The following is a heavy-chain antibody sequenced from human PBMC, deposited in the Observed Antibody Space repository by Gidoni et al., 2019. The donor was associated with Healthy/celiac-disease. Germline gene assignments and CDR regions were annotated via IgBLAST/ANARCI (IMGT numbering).Heavy chain of an antibody. Sequence: QVQLVQSGAEVKKPGSSVKVSCKASGGTFSSYAISWVRQAPGQGLEWMGGILPILGTANYAQKFQGRVTITADESTSTAYMELSSLRSEDTAVYYCARDISSWSSLGWFDPWGQGTLVTVSS. V-gene: IGHV1-69*01. CDR2: ILPILGTA. CDR3: ARDISSWSSLGWFDP. J-gene: IGHJ5*02. D-gene: IGHD6-13*01. CDR1: GGTFSSYA.